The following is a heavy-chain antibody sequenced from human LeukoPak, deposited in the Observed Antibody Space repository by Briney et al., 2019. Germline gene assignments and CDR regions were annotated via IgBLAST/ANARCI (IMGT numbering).Heavy chain of an antibody. D-gene: IGHD3-10*01. V-gene: IGHV4-4*07. CDR3: ARDQVTMVRGVIISDY. CDR2: IYTSGST. J-gene: IGHJ4*02. Sequence: SETLSLTCTVSGGSISSYYWSWIRQPAGKGLEWIGRIYTSGSTNYNPSLKGRVTMSVDTSKNQFSLKLSSVTAADTAVYYCARDQVTMVRGVIISDYWGQGTLVTVSS. CDR1: GGSISSYY.